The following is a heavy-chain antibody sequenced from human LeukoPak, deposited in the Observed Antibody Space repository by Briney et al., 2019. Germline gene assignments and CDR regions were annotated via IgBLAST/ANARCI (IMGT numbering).Heavy chain of an antibody. CDR3: ASVIGSTWYEGWFDP. D-gene: IGHD6-13*01. CDR1: GYSFTSYW. CDR2: IYPGDSDT. J-gene: IGHJ5*02. Sequence: GESLKISCKGSGYSFTSYWIGWVRQVPGKGLEWMGIIYPGDSDTRYSPSFQGQVTISADKSISTAYLQWSSLKASDTAMYYCASVIGSTWYEGWFDPWGQGTLVTVSS. V-gene: IGHV5-51*01.